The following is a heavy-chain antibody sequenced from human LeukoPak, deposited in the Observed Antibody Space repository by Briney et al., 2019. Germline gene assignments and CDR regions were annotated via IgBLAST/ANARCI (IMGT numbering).Heavy chain of an antibody. CDR2: ISYDGNTK. CDR3: ANGGPGPADHPMNDYYYSLDV. J-gene: IGHJ6*02. Sequence: PGGSLRLSCAASGFTFGSYGMHWVRQAPGKGLEWVAFISYDGNTKYYSGSAKGRFTISRDNSKNTLYLQMNSLRPEDTAVYYCANGGPGPADHPMNDYYYSLDVWGQGTTVIVSS. D-gene: IGHD2-2*01. CDR1: GFTFGSYG. V-gene: IGHV3-30*18.